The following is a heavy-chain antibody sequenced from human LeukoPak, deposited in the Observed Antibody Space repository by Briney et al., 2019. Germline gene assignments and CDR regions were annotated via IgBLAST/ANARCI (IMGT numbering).Heavy chain of an antibody. Sequence: SGGSLRLSCAASGFTFISYEMNWVRQAPGKGLEWVSYISSSGSTIYYADSVKGRFTISRDNAKNSLYLQMNSLRAEDTAVYYCASMVLGAEDEFDYWGQGTLVTVSS. V-gene: IGHV3-48*03. CDR1: GFTFISYE. CDR3: ASMVLGAEDEFDY. D-gene: IGHD3-10*01. J-gene: IGHJ4*02. CDR2: ISSSGSTI.